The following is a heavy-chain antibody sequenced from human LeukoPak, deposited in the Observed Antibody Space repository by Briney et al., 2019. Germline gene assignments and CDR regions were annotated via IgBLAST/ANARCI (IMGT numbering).Heavy chain of an antibody. Sequence: PGGSLRLSCAASGFTFSSYWMSWVRQAPGKGLEWVANIKQDGSEKYYVDSVKGRFTISRDNAKNSLYLQMNSLRAEDTAVYYCARDYHDSSGYRDLYYMDVWGKGTTVTVSS. CDR1: GFTFSSYW. V-gene: IGHV3-7*01. J-gene: IGHJ6*03. CDR3: ARDYHDSSGYRDLYYMDV. D-gene: IGHD3-22*01. CDR2: IKQDGSEK.